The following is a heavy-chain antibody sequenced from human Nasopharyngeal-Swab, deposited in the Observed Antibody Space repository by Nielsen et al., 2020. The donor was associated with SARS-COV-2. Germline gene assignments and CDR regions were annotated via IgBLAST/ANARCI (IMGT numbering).Heavy chain of an antibody. CDR3: ARMSVYDSSGYYPTYFDY. V-gene: IGHV5-10-1*01. CDR2: IDPSDSYT. CDR1: GYIFTSYW. D-gene: IGHD3-22*01. J-gene: IGHJ4*02. Sequence: VESLKLSCTGSGYIFTSYWISWVRQMPGKGLEWMGRIDPSDSYTNYSPSFQGHVTISADKSISTAYLQWSSLKASDTAMYYCARMSVYDSSGYYPTYFDYWGQGTLVTVSS.